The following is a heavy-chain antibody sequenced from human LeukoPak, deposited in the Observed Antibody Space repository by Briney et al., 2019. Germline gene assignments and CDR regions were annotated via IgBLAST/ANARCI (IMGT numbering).Heavy chain of an antibody. D-gene: IGHD3-10*01. CDR2: ISVHNGNT. V-gene: IGHV1-18*01. J-gene: IGHJ3*02. CDR3: ARDVSEGFGERVIDAFDI. Sequence: ASVKVSCKASGYTFINYNIAWVRQAPGQGLEWMGWISVHNGNTYYAQKIQSRVAMTTDRSTTTAYMELRGLRSDDAVVYFCARDVSEGFGERVIDAFDIWGQGTVVTVSS. CDR1: GYTFINYN.